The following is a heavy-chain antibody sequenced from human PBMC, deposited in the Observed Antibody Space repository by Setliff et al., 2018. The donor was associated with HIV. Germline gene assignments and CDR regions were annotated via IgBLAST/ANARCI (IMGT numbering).Heavy chain of an antibody. J-gene: IGHJ3*02. D-gene: IGHD2-15*01. CDR1: GGSIRSH. Sequence: SETLSLTCSVSGGSIRSHWSWIRQPPGKGLEWVGYIHYSGSTEYNSSLKRRVTMSIDTSKNQFSLKLSSATAADTAIYYCARVDRVESAFDIWGQGAMGTVSS. CDR2: IHYSGST. CDR3: ARVDRVESAFDI. V-gene: IGHV4-59*11.